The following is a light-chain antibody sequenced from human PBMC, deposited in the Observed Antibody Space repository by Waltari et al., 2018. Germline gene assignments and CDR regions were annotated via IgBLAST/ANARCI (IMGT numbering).Light chain of an antibody. CDR1: QSINNY. CDR2: AAS. V-gene: IGKV1-39*01. CDR3: QQTFSIPRSS. J-gene: IGKJ2*01. Sequence: DIQMTQSPSSLSASVGHRVTITCRATQSINNYLNWYQHKPGRAPKLLIYAASSLQSGVPSRFTGSGSGTHFTLTITSLQPEDFATYYCQQTFSIPRSSFGQGTKLEIK.